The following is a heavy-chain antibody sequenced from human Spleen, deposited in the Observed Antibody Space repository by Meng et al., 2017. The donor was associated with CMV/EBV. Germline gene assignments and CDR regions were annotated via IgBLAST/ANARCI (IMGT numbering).Heavy chain of an antibody. V-gene: IGHV3-30-3*01. CDR1: GFTFSSYA. CDR2: ISYDGSNK. J-gene: IGHJ6*02. CDR3: ARDRRAYYDFWSGYSYYYYYGMDV. Sequence: GESLKISCAASGFTFSSYAMHWVRQAPGKGLEWVAVISYDGSNKYYADSVMGRFTISRDNSKNTLYLQMNSLRAEDTAVYYCARDRRAYYDFWSGYSYYYYYGMDVWGQGTTVTVSS. D-gene: IGHD3-3*01.